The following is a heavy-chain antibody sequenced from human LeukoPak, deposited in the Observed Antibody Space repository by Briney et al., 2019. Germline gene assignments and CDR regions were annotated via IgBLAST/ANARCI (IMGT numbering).Heavy chain of an antibody. V-gene: IGHV1-2*02. Sequence: GASVKVSCKASGYTFTGYYMHWVRQAPGQGLEWMGWINPNSGGTNYAQKFQGRVTMTRDTSISTAYKELSRLRSDDTAVYYCAREWPYYYGSGSGMDVWGQGTTVTVSS. CDR3: AREWPYYYGSGSGMDV. CDR2: INPNSGGT. J-gene: IGHJ6*02. CDR1: GYTFTGYY. D-gene: IGHD3-10*01.